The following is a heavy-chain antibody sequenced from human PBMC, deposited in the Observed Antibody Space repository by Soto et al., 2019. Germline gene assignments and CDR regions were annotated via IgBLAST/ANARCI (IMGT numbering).Heavy chain of an antibody. CDR2: IPYDGSNE. J-gene: IGHJ4*02. Sequence: PCGSLRLSWAASGCTFSSHARHWVRQAPGKGLEWVAGIPYDGSNEYYADSVKGRFTISRDNSKNTLYLQMNSLRAEDTAVYYCATWAVVASLRIYWGKRTLVTVSS. V-gene: IGHV3-30*04. CDR1: GCTFSSHA. D-gene: IGHD2-15*01. CDR3: ATWAVVASLRIY.